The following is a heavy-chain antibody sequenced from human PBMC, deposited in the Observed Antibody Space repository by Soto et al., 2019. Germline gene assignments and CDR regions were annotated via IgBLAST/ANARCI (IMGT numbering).Heavy chain of an antibody. Sequence: QVQLVQSGADVKTPGASVRVSCKASGYTFTGYYVHWVREAPGQGLEWMGWINPETGGPSYAQTFQGRVTLSRDTSSNTAYMELSRLRFDDAAVYFCARERYQVISDGMDVWGQGTTVTVAS. CDR3: ARERYQVISDGMDV. V-gene: IGHV1-2*02. CDR2: INPETGGP. CDR1: GYTFTGYY. D-gene: IGHD2-2*01. J-gene: IGHJ6*02.